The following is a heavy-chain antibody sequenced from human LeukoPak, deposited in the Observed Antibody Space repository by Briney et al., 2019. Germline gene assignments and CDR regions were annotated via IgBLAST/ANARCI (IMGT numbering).Heavy chain of an antibody. Sequence: PSETLSLTCTVSGGSISSGGYYWSWIRQPPGKGLEWIGYIYHSGSTYYNPSLKSRVTISVDTSKNQFSLKLSSVTAADTAVYYCARRGYYYDSSGRAPFDYWGQGTLVTVSS. V-gene: IGHV4-30-2*01. CDR3: ARRGYYYDSSGRAPFDY. CDR2: IYHSGST. J-gene: IGHJ4*02. CDR1: GGSISSGGYY. D-gene: IGHD3-22*01.